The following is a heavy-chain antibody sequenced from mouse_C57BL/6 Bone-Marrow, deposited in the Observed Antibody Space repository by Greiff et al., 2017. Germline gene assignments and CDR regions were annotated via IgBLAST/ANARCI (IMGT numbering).Heavy chain of an antibody. Sequence: VQLKESGPGLVKPSQTVFLTCTVTGISITTGNYRWSWIRQFPGNKLEWIGYISYSGTITYNPSLTSRTTITRDTPKNQFFLEMNSLTAEVTATYYCARDRGDYDGYFDYWSQGTTLTVSS. CDR1: GISITTGNYR. V-gene: IGHV3-5*01. J-gene: IGHJ2*01. CDR2: ISYSGTI. CDR3: ARDRGDYDGYFDY. D-gene: IGHD2-4*01.